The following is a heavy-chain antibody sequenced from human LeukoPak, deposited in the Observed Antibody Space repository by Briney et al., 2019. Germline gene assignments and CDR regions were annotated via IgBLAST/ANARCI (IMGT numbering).Heavy chain of an antibody. V-gene: IGHV4-59*01. CDR2: ISFSGTT. CDR1: GGYITNYY. CDR3: ARISPSSGTYWGNLYYYMDV. J-gene: IGHJ6*03. D-gene: IGHD1-26*01. Sequence: SETLSLTCTVSGGYITNYYWTWIRQPPGKGLEWIGCISFSGTTNYNPSLKSRVTISLDTSNSQFSLRLTSVTAADTAVYYCARISPSSGTYWGNLYYYMDVWGKGTTVTVSS.